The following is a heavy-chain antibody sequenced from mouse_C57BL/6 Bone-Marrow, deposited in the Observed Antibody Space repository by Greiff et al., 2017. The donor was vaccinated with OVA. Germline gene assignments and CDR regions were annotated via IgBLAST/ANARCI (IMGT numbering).Heavy chain of an antibody. J-gene: IGHJ3*01. Sequence: VQLKQPGAELVMPGASVKLSCKASGYTFTSYWMHWVKQRPGQGLEWIGEIDPSDSYTNYNQKFKGKSTLTVDKSSSTAYMQLSSLTSEDSAVYYCARAYDGYYGFAYWGQGTLVTVSA. CDR3: ARAYDGYYGFAY. D-gene: IGHD2-3*01. CDR1: GYTFTSYW. CDR2: IDPSDSYT. V-gene: IGHV1-69*01.